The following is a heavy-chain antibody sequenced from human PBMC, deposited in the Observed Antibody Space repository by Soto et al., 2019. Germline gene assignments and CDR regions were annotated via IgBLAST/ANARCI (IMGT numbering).Heavy chain of an antibody. Sequence: QVQLVQSGAEVKKPGASVKVSCKAAGYTLTTYGVSCVRQAPGQGLEWVGWISAYNDHTNYAQKFQGRVTMTTDTSTSTAYMELRSLRSDDTAVYYCARGTYFDYWGQGTLVTVSS. CDR2: ISAYNDHT. D-gene: IGHD1-1*01. J-gene: IGHJ4*02. CDR1: GYTLTTYG. V-gene: IGHV1-18*01. CDR3: ARGTYFDY.